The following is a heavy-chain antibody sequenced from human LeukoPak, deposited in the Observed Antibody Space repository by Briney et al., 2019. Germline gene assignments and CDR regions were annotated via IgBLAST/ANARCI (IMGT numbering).Heavy chain of an antibody. Sequence: GGSLRVSCAASGFTVSSRDMTWVRQAPGKGLEWVSIIFSGGDTYYADSVKGRFTISRDTSRNTLDLRMNSLRVEDTAVYYCARVTRKDQLFFDHWGQGTLVTVSS. D-gene: IGHD2-2*01. CDR2: IFSGGDT. V-gene: IGHV3-66*02. CDR1: GFTVSSRD. J-gene: IGHJ4*02. CDR3: ARVTRKDQLFFDH.